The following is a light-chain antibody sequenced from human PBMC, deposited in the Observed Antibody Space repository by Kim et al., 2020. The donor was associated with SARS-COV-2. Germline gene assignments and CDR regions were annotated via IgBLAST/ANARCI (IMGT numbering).Light chain of an antibody. V-gene: IGLV3-9*01. J-gene: IGLJ3*02. CDR1: NIVTKN. CDR3: QVWDSSTWV. Sequence: SVALGQTARIPCGGNNIVTKNVHWYQQKPGQARVLVMYRDTNRPSGIPERFSGSNSGNTATLTISRAQAGDEADYYCQVWDSSTWVFGGGTQLTVL. CDR2: RDT.